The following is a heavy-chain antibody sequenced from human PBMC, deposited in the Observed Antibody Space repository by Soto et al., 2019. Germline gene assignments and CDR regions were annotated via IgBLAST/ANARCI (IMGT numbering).Heavy chain of an antibody. CDR3: ARNGGRVVEVAGAYFDY. V-gene: IGHV4-34*01. D-gene: IGHD2-15*01. CDR2: INHSGST. CDR1: GGCFSGDY. Sequence: QVQLQQWGAGLLKPSETLSLTCALCGGCFSGDYGSWIRQPPGKGLEWSGEINHSGSTNYNPSLKSRVTMSVDTSKNQFSLKLSSLTAADTAVYYCARNGGRVVEVAGAYFDYWGQGSLVTVSS. J-gene: IGHJ4*02.